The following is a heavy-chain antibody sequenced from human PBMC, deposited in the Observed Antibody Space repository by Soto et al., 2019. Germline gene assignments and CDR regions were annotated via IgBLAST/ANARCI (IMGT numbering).Heavy chain of an antibody. D-gene: IGHD4-17*01. CDR1: GGSISSSSYY. CDR2: IYYSGST. Sequence: SETLSLTCTVSGGSISSSSYYWGWIRQPPGKGLEWIGSIYYSGSTYYNPSLKSRVTISVDTSKNQFSRKLSSVTAADTAVYYCARHGLETVIPLSYFDYWGQGTLVTVSS. J-gene: IGHJ4*02. V-gene: IGHV4-39*01. CDR3: ARHGLETVIPLSYFDY.